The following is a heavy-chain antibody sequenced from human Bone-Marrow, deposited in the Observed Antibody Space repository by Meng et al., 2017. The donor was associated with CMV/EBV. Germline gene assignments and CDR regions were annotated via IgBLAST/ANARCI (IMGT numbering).Heavy chain of an antibody. J-gene: IGHJ3*02. V-gene: IGHV3-23*01. Sequence: GESLKISCAASGFTFSSYWMSWVRQAPGKGLEWVSAISGSGGSTYYADSVKGRFTISRDNSKNTLYLQMNSLRAEDTAVYYCAKDTIAEYYYDSSGYYLGWAFDIWGQGTMVTVSS. CDR1: GFTFSSYW. CDR2: ISGSGGST. CDR3: AKDTIAEYYYDSSGYYLGWAFDI. D-gene: IGHD3-22*01.